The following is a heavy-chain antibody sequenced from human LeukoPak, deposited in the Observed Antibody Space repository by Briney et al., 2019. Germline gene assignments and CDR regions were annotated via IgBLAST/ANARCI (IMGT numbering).Heavy chain of an antibody. J-gene: IGHJ4*02. V-gene: IGHV3-74*01. Sequence: GGSLRLSCAASGFAFSSCWMHWVRQAPGKGLVWVSRINGDGSSTGYADSVKGRLTISRDNANNMMYLQMDSLRAEDSATYYCVRGATYSSTKADFWGQGTLVTVSS. CDR1: GFAFSSCW. CDR2: INGDGSST. CDR3: VRGATYSSTKADF. D-gene: IGHD6-13*01.